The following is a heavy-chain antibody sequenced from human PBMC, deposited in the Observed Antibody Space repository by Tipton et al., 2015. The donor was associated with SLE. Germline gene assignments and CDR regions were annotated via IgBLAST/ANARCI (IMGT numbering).Heavy chain of an antibody. CDR1: GGTFSSYT. V-gene: IGHV1-69*04. CDR2: IIPIVDIT. J-gene: IGHJ4*02. Sequence: QSGAEVKKPGSSVKVSCKASGGTFSSYTLSWVRQAPGQGLEWMGRIIPIVDITKYAQKFQGRLTITADKSTSTAYMELSSLRSDDTAVYYCARDTGQWELEPFNYWGQGTLVTVSS. D-gene: IGHD1-7*01. CDR3: ARDTGQWELEPFNY.